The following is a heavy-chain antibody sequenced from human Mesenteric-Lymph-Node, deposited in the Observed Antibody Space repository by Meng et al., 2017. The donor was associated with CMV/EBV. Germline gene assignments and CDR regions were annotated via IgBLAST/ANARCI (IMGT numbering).Heavy chain of an antibody. Sequence: LTCTVSGGSISSSSYYWGWIRQPPGKGLEWIGSIYYSGSTYYNPSLKSRVTISVDTSKNQFSLKLSSVTAADTAVYYCARQAAMAANDYWGQGTLVTVSS. J-gene: IGHJ4*02. CDR2: IYYSGST. CDR3: ARQAAMAANDY. D-gene: IGHD5-18*01. V-gene: IGHV4-39*01. CDR1: GGSISSSSYY.